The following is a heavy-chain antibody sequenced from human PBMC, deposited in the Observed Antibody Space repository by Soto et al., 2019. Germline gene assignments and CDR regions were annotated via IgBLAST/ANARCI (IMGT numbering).Heavy chain of an antibody. CDR3: AKGRGGSGSLTPRIDF. V-gene: IGHV3-23*01. Sequence: EVQLLESGGGLVQPGGSLRLSCAASGFTFNNYAMTWVRQAPGKGLEWVSAISGGGDTTSYADSVKGRFTVSRDGSKNTLYLQMSSHRAEETALYYCAKGRGGSGSLTPRIDFWGQGTLVTVSS. J-gene: IGHJ4*02. CDR1: GFTFNNYA. CDR2: ISGGGDTT. D-gene: IGHD3-10*01.